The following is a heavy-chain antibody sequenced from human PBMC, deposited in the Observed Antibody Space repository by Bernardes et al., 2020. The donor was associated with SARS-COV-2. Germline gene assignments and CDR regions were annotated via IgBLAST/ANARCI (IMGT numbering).Heavy chain of an antibody. Sequence: SATLTLTCTVSGGSISSYYWSWIRQPPGKGLEWIGYIYYSGSTHYNPSLKSRVTISVDTSKNQFSLKLSSVTAADTAVYYCARRYYDILTGYYILRDAFDIWGQGTMVTVAS. CDR1: GGSISSYY. V-gene: IGHV4-59*08. D-gene: IGHD3-9*01. CDR3: ARRYYDILTGYYILRDAFDI. J-gene: IGHJ3*02. CDR2: IYYSGST.